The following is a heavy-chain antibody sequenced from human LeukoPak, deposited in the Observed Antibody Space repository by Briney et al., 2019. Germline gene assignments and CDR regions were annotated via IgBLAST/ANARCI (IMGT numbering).Heavy chain of an antibody. CDR1: GYNFTNYW. CDR3: ARRSSIAPRLFDY. J-gene: IGHJ4*02. CDR2: IYPGDSGT. D-gene: IGHD6-6*01. Sequence: GESLKISCQGSGYNFTNYWIDWVRQTPGKGLGWMGIIYPGDSGTRYSPSFQGQVTFSADESISTAYLQWSSLKASDTATYYCARRSSIAPRLFDYWGQGTLVTVSS. V-gene: IGHV5-51*01.